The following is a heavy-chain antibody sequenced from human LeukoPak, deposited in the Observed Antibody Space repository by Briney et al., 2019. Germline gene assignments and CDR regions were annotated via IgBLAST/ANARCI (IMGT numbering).Heavy chain of an antibody. D-gene: IGHD3-10*01. J-gene: IGHJ6*04. V-gene: IGHV4-59*01. Sequence: PSETLSLTCTVSGGSINNYYWNYIRQPPGKGLEWIGCISYSGSTNYNPSLKSRVTISVDTSKNQFSLKLSSVTAADTAVYYCARGRGMDVWGKGTTVTVSS. CDR2: ISYSGST. CDR3: ARGRGMDV. CDR1: GGSINNYY.